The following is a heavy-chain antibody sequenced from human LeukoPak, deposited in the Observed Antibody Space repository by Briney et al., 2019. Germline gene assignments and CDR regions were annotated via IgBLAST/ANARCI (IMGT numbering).Heavy chain of an antibody. D-gene: IGHD6-13*01. J-gene: IGHJ4*02. CDR3: AKDGSSWGGYDY. CDR1: GFTFSDYN. Sequence: PGGSLRLSCAASGFTFSDYNMRWIRQAPGKGLEWVSSISRSGSTKYYADSVKGRFTISRDNAKNSLYLQMNSLRAEDTALYYCAKDGSSWGGYDYWGQGTLVTVSS. CDR2: ISRSGSTK. V-gene: IGHV3-11*01.